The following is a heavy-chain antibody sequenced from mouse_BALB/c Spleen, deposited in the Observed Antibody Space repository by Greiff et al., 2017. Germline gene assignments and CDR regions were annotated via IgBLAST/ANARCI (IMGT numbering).Heavy chain of an antibody. D-gene: IGHD2-1*01. CDR3: ARQGNPSGFAY. CDR1: GFTFNDTY. Sequence: VHVKQSGAELVKPGASVKLSCTASGFTFNDTYMHWVKQRPEQGLEWIGRIGPANGNTNYDTKFQGKATITADTSSNTAYLQLSSLTSEDTAVYCCARQGNPSGFAYWGQGTLVTVSA. J-gene: IGHJ3*01. V-gene: IGHV14-3*02. CDR2: IGPANGNT.